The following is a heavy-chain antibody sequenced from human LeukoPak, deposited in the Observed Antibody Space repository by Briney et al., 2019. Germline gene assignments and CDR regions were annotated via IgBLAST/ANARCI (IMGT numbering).Heavy chain of an antibody. CDR3: AGGVSAPLDY. Sequence: NPSETLSLTCTVSGGTISSYYWSWIRQPPGKGLEWIGYIYYSGSTNYNPSLKSRVTISVDTSKNQFSLKLSSVTAADTAVYYCAGGVSAPLDYWGQGTLVTVSS. V-gene: IGHV4-59*01. CDR1: GGTISSYY. CDR2: IYYSGST. J-gene: IGHJ4*02. D-gene: IGHD3-16*01.